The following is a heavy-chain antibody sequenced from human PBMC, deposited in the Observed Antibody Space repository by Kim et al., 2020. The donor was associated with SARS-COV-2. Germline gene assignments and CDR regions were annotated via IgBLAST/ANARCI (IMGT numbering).Heavy chain of an antibody. D-gene: IGHD3-16*01. Sequence: GGSLRLSCAASGFTFDDYAMHWVRQAPGKGLEWVSLISGDGGSTYYADSVKGRFTISRDNSKNSLYLQMNSLRTEDTALYYCANLQGGGPYGMDVWGQGTTVTVSS. CDR1: GFTFDDYA. CDR2: ISGDGGST. CDR3: ANLQGGGPYGMDV. J-gene: IGHJ6*02. V-gene: IGHV3-43*02.